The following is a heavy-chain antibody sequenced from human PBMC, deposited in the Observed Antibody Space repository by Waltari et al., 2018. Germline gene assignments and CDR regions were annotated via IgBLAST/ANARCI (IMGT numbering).Heavy chain of an antibody. CDR1: GYSISSGYY. J-gene: IGHJ4*02. V-gene: IGHV4-38-2*01. D-gene: IGHD6-25*01. Sequence: QVQLQESGPGLVKPSETLSLTCAVSGYSISSGYYWSWIRQPPGEGLEWIGCMHPSGTTYYTPSLKSRVTISVDTSKNQFSLKLSSVTAADTAVYYCARRVSTGWQYNYFDYWGQGTPVTVSS. CDR3: ARRVSTGWQYNYFDY. CDR2: MHPSGTT.